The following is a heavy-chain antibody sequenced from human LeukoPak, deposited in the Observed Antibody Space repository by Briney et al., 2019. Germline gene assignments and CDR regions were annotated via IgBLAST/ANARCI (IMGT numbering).Heavy chain of an antibody. CDR3: ARLNHPIYDSSAWDDAFDI. D-gene: IGHD3-22*01. CDR1: GGSISSYY. Sequence: SETLSLTCTVSGGSISSYYWSWIRQPPGKGLEWIGYIYYSGSTNYNPSLKSRVTISIDTSKNQFSLKLSSVTAADTAVYYCARLNHPIYDSSAWDDAFDIWGQGTMVTVSS. V-gene: IGHV4-59*01. J-gene: IGHJ3*02. CDR2: IYYSGST.